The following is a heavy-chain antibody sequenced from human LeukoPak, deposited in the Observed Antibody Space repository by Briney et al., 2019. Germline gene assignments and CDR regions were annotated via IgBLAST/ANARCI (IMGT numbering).Heavy chain of an antibody. CDR1: GFTFITYG. J-gene: IGHJ4*02. CDR2: ISYDGNNK. D-gene: IGHD3-22*01. Sequence: GGSLRLSCAASGFTFITYGMHWVRQAPGKGLEWVAVISYDGNNKYYADSVKGRFTISRDNSKDTLYLQMDSLRPEDTAVYYCAKAQIAYYDSSGNDYWGQGTLVTVPS. CDR3: AKAQIAYYDSSGNDY. V-gene: IGHV3-30*18.